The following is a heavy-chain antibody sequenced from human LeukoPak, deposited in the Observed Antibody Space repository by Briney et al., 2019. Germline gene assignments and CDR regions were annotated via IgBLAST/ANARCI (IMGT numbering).Heavy chain of an antibody. CDR1: GGSISSGDYY. CDR2: IYYSGST. D-gene: IGHD3-9*01. V-gene: IGHV4-30-4*01. J-gene: IGHJ4*02. Sequence: SETLSLTCTVSGGSISSGDYYWSWIRQPPGKGPEWIGYIYYSGSTYYNPSLKSRVTISVDTSKNQFPLKLSSVTAADTAVYYCARGDILTGYYKPPPGYWGQGTLVTVSS. CDR3: ARGDILTGYYKPPPGY.